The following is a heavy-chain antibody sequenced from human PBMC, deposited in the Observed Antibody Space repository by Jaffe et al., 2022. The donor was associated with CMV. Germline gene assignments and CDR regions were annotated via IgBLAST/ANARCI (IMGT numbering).Heavy chain of an antibody. CDR3: ARGLRGYGLFFRHSSDSGAFGY. D-gene: IGHD5-12*01. CDR1: GGSFSGYF. J-gene: IGHJ4*02. V-gene: IGHV4-34*01. Sequence: QVQLQQWGAGLLKPSETLSLTCAVYGGSFSGYFWSWIRQSPGKGLEWIGEINHSGSTNYSPSLKSRVTISVDTSKNQFSLNLSSVTAADTAVYYCARGLRGYGLFFRHSSDSGAFGYWGQGTLVTVSS. CDR2: INHSGST.